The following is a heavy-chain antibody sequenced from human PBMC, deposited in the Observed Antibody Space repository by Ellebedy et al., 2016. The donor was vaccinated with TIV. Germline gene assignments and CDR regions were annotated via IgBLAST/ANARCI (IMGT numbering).Heavy chain of an antibody. Sequence: ASVKVSCXASGYTFTTYGITWVRQAPGQGLEYMGWISASNGNTDYAQKFQGRVTLTTDTSTSTAYMELRSLRSDDTAVYYCARGMRIDYSFNYFDPWGQGTLVTVSS. CDR3: ARGMRIDYSFNYFDP. D-gene: IGHD4/OR15-4a*01. CDR1: GYTFTTYG. CDR2: ISASNGNT. J-gene: IGHJ5*02. V-gene: IGHV1-18*01.